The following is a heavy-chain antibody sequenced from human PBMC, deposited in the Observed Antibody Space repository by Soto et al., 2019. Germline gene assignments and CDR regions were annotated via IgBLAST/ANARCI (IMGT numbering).Heavy chain of an antibody. J-gene: IGHJ6*02. CDR3: ATLGCYYYGMAV. D-gene: IGHD1-26*01. CDR2: ISAYNGNT. Sequence: ASVKVSCKASGYTFTSYGISWVRQAPGQGLEWMGWISAYNGNTNYAQKLQGRVTMTTDTSTSTAYMELRSLSSEDTAVYYCATLGCYYYGMAVWGQGTTVTVSS. CDR1: GYTFTSYG. V-gene: IGHV1-18*01.